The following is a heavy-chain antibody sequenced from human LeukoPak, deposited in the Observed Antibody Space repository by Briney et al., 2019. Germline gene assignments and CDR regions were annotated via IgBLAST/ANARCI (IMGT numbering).Heavy chain of an antibody. CDR2: IYDIGST. V-gene: IGHV3-53*01. CDR3: ARTAVTPGSSDAFDI. CDR1: GFTVSGNY. Sequence: EESLRLSCAASGFTVSGNYMSWVRQAPGTGLEWVSIIYDIGSTYYADSVKGRFTISRDNSQNTLYLQLNSLRAEDTAVYYCARTAVTPGSSDAFDIWGQGTMVTVSS. J-gene: IGHJ3*02. D-gene: IGHD4-17*01.